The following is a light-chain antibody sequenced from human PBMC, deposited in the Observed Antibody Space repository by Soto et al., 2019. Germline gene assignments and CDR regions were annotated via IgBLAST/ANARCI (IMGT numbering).Light chain of an antibody. CDR2: EVS. V-gene: IGLV2-23*02. Sequence: QSVLTQPASVYGSPGQSITISCTGTSSDVGSYNLVSWYQQHPGKAPKLMIYEVSKRPSGVSNRFSGSKSGNTASLTISGLQAEDEADYDCCSYAASSTPLSFGTGTKVTVL. CDR1: SSDVGSYNL. J-gene: IGLJ1*01. CDR3: CSYAASSTPLS.